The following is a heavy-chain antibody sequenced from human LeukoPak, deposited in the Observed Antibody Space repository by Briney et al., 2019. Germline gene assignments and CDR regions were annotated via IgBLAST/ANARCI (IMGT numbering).Heavy chain of an antibody. Sequence: GGSLRLSCAASGFTFSSYDMHWVRQATGKGLEWVSTIGTAGDTYYPDSVKGRFTISREDAKNSLYLQINSLRVEDTAVYYCARGSSGWYYFDYWGQGTLVAVSS. CDR1: GFTFSSYD. V-gene: IGHV3-13*01. D-gene: IGHD6-19*01. CDR2: IGTAGDT. J-gene: IGHJ4*02. CDR3: ARGSSGWYYFDY.